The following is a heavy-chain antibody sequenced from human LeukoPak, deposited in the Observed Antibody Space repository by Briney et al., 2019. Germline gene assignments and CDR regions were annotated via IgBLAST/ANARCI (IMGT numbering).Heavy chain of an antibody. D-gene: IGHD3-16*01. V-gene: IGHV4-59*01. J-gene: IGHJ6*02. CDR1: GGSMSHYY. Sequence: SETLSLTCSVFGGSMSHYYWNWVRQSPGKGLEWIGYISYSGDAKYSPSLQSRVTIPADTSKNQFSLKLGSVTAADTAMYYCVRVDGWGKTYYYGMDVWGPGTIVYVS. CDR3: VRVDGWGKTYYYGMDV. CDR2: ISYSGDA.